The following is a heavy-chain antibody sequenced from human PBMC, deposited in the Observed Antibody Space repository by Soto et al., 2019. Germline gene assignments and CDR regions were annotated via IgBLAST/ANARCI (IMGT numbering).Heavy chain of an antibody. J-gene: IGHJ2*01. CDR2: ISGSGGST. CDR3: AKRTVGWYFDL. Sequence: EVQLLESGGGLVQPGGSLRLSCAASGFTFSSYAMSWVRQAPGKGLEWVSAISGSGGSTYYADSVKGRFTISRDNSMNTLYVQMSSLRAEDTAVYYCAKRTVGWYFDLWGSGTLVTVSS. CDR1: GFTFSSYA. D-gene: IGHD4-17*01. V-gene: IGHV3-23*01.